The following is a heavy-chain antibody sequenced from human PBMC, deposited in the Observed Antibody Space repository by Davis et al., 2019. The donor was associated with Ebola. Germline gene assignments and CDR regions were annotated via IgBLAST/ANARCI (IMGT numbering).Heavy chain of an antibody. CDR1: GGTFSSYA. V-gene: IGHV1-69*13. CDR2: IIPIFGTA. Sequence: LVKVSCKASGGTFSSYAISWVRQAPGQGLEWMGGIIPIFGTANYAPKFQGRVTITADESTSTAYMELSSLRSEDTAVYYCASNPYGYDTNTDNWFDPWGQGTLVTVSS. D-gene: IGHD3-3*01. J-gene: IGHJ5*02. CDR3: ASNPYGYDTNTDNWFDP.